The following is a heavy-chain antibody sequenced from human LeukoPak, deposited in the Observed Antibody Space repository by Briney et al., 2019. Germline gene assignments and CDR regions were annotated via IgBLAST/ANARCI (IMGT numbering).Heavy chain of an antibody. CDR3: ARDPSRIAAAATYFDY. D-gene: IGHD6-13*01. CDR2: TYYRSKWYN. J-gene: IGHJ4*02. V-gene: IGHV6-1*01. Sequence: SQTLSLTCALSGDSVSSNSAAWHWVRQSPSRGLEWLGRTYYRSKWYNDYAVSVKSRITINPDTSKNQFSLQLNSVTPEDTAVYYCARDPSRIAAAATYFDYWGQGTLVTVSS. CDR1: GDSVSSNSAA.